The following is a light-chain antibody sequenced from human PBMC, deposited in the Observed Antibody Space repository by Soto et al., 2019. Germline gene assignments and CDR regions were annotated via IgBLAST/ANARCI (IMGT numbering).Light chain of an antibody. Sequence: EVVMTQSPATLSVSPGERVTLSCRASQNVRSNLAWYLQKPGQAPRLLIYGASTRATGIPARFSGSGSGTEFTLTISSLQSEDFAVYYCQQYNNWPPLTFGGGTKVEIK. CDR3: QQYNNWPPLT. CDR2: GAS. V-gene: IGKV3-15*01. J-gene: IGKJ4*01. CDR1: QNVRSN.